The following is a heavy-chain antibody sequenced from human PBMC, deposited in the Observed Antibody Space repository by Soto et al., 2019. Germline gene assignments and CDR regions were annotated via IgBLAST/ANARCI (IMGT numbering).Heavy chain of an antibody. CDR1: GYTFANYY. J-gene: IGHJ5*02. V-gene: IGHV1-46*01. CDR2: INPSGGAP. Sequence: QVRLVQSGAEVQKPGASVKLSCEVSGYTFANYYVQWVRQAPGQGLEWMGKINPSGGAPTYAQKLQGRVTLTWDGSAKSVFMELRRLSDDDTAIYYCARQTVELSLGGFDPWGQGTPVTVSS. CDR3: ARQTVELSLGGFDP. D-gene: IGHD2-15*01.